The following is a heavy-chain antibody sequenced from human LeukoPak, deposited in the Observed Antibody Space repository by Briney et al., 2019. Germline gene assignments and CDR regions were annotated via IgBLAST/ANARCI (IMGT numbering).Heavy chain of an antibody. V-gene: IGHV3-23*01. D-gene: IGHD2-21*01. CDR3: AKDFRIGYSAHFDY. CDR2: IYENGGTT. CDR1: GFTFRSHA. J-gene: IGHJ4*02. Sequence: GGSLRLSCVGSGFTFRSHAMSWVRQAPEKGLEFVSGIYENGGTTYYADSVKGRFSISRDNSKNILYLQMDSLRGEDTAVYYCAKDFRIGYSAHFDYWGQGALVTVSS.